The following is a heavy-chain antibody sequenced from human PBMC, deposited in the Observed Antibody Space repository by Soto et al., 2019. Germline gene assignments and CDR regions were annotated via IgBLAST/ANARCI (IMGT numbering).Heavy chain of an antibody. CDR3: AKDGGGYGYYYFDY. J-gene: IGHJ4*02. CDR1: GFTFSTYG. D-gene: IGHD3-16*01. CDR2: ISFDGSNK. V-gene: IGHV3-30*18. Sequence: GGSLRLSCAASGFTFSTYGLHWVRQAPGKGLEWVAVISFDGSNKYYADSVKGRFTISRDNSKNTLYLQMNSLRAEDTAVYYCAKDGGGYGYYYFDYWGQGTLVTVSS.